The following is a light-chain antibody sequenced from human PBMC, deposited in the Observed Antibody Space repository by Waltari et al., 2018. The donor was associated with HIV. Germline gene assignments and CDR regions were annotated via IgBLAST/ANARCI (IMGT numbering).Light chain of an antibody. Sequence: QSALTQPASVSGSPGQPLTISCPGTRSDFGGFHYVAWYQQHPVKVPKLMIYEVSHRPSGVSNRFSGSKSGDTASLTISGLQAEDEADYYCTSYTTSSTCVFGTGTKVTVL. CDR2: EVS. V-gene: IGLV2-14*01. CDR3: TSYTTSSTCV. CDR1: RSDFGGFHY. J-gene: IGLJ1*01.